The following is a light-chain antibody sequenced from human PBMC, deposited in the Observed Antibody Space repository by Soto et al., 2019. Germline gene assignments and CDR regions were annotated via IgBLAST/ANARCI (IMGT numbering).Light chain of an antibody. CDR1: QSVRSN. CDR3: QQYNNWPPVT. Sequence: EIVLTQSPATLSVSPGERATLSCRASQSVRSNLAWYQQKPGQGPRLLIFGASTRATNIPARFSGSGSGTEFTLTISSLQSEDFAVYYCQQYNNWPPVTFGGGTKVDI. V-gene: IGKV3-15*01. CDR2: GAS. J-gene: IGKJ4*01.